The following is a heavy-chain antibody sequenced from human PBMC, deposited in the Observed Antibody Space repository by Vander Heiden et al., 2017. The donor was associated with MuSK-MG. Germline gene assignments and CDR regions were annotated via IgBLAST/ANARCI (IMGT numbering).Heavy chain of an antibody. D-gene: IGHD2-15*01. CDR3: ARDPIPAYCSGDSCYPY. Sequence: ELQLVVSGRGVVQPGGTLRPCLAASGFTLSTYAMNWVRQAQGKGLEWVSYISNSGSIIDYADSVKGRFTISRDNAKNSLFLQMNSLRAEDTAVYYCARDPIPAYCSGDSCYPYWGQGTLVTVSS. CDR2: ISNSGSII. V-gene: IGHV3-48*01. J-gene: IGHJ4*02. CDR1: GFTLSTYA.